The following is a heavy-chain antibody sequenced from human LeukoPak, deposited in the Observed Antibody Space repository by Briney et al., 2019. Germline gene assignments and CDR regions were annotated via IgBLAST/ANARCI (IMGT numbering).Heavy chain of an antibody. CDR1: GYIFTSYG. J-gene: IGHJ3*02. CDR2: ISTYNGDT. Sequence: ASVKVSCKASGYIFTSYGITWVRQAPGQGLEWMGWISTYNGDTNYAQNLQGRVTITADKSTSTAYMELSSLRSEDTAVYYCARKKDGGDAFDIWGQGTMVTVSS. D-gene: IGHD3-10*01. CDR3: ARKKDGGDAFDI. V-gene: IGHV1-18*01.